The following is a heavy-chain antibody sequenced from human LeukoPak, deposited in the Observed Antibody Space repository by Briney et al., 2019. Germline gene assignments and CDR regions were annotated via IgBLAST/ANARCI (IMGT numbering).Heavy chain of an antibody. V-gene: IGHV3-23*01. CDR3: AKVGFSEMEWLLYSDH. CDR1: GFIFNNYA. Sequence: GGSLRLSCAASGFIFNNYAIAWVRQAPGKGLEWVSAISGSSGHTYYADSVKGRFTISRDNSKNTLYLQMNSLRAEDTAVYYCAKVGFSEMEWLLYSDHWGQGTLVTVSS. J-gene: IGHJ4*02. CDR2: ISGSSGHT. D-gene: IGHD3-3*01.